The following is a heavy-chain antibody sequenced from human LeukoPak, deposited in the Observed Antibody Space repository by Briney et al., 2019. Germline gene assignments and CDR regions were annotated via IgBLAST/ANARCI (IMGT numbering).Heavy chain of an antibody. Sequence: PGGSLRLSCAASGFTFSNAWMSWVRQAPGKGLEWVGRIKSNTAGGTTDYAAPVKGRFIISRDDSKATLYLQMNSLKTEDTAVYYCIRTTWGSDDCFDYWGQGTLVTVSS. J-gene: IGHJ4*02. CDR1: GFTFSNAW. CDR2: IKSNTAGGTT. D-gene: IGHD7-27*01. V-gene: IGHV3-15*01. CDR3: IRTTWGSDDCFDY.